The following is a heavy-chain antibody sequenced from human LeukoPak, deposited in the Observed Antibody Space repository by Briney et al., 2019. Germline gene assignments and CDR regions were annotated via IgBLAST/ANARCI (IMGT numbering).Heavy chain of an antibody. CDR1: GHTFTSYD. J-gene: IGHJ6*03. CDR2: MNPNSGNT. V-gene: IGHV1-8*03. Sequence: GASVKVSCKASGHTFTSYDINWVRQATGQGLEWMGWMNPNSGNTGYAQKFQGRVTITRNTSISTAYMELSSLRSEDTAVYYCARGSGYYSYYYYYMDVWGKGTTVTVSS. CDR3: ARGSGYYSYYYYYMDV. D-gene: IGHD3-22*01.